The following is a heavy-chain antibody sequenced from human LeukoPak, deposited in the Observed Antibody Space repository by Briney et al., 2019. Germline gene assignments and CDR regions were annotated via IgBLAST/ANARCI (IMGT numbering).Heavy chain of an antibody. CDR1: GFTVSSSY. D-gene: IGHD3-9*01. V-gene: IGHV3-66*02. Sequence: PGGSLRLSCTASGFTVSSSYMSWVRQAPGKGLEWVSVIYSGGSTYYADSVKGRFTISRDNSKNTLYLQMNSLRAEDTAVYYCAKPYYDILTGYRNWFDPWGQGTLVTVSS. CDR3: AKPYYDILTGYRNWFDP. CDR2: IYSGGST. J-gene: IGHJ5*02.